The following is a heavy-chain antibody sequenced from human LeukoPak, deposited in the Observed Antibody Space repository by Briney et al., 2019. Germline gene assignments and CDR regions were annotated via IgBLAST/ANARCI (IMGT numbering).Heavy chain of an antibody. CDR1: GYTFTSYG. Sequence: SVKVSCKASGYTFTSYGISWVRQAPGQGLEWMGWISAYNGNTNYAQKLQGRVTMTTDTSTSTAYMELRSLRSDDTAVYYCARGYLSDIVVVPAAFDYWGQGTLVTVSS. CDR2: ISAYNGNT. J-gene: IGHJ4*02. V-gene: IGHV1-18*01. CDR3: ARGYLSDIVVVPAAFDY. D-gene: IGHD2-2*01.